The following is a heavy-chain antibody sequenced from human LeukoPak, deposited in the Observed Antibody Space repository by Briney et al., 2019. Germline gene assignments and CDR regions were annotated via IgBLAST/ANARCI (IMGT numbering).Heavy chain of an antibody. CDR2: IYSGGST. D-gene: IGHD3-16*01. CDR1: GFTFSAYA. J-gene: IGHJ4*02. CDR3: ARDLRGTDY. V-gene: IGHV3-53*01. Sequence: GGSLRLSCAASGFTFSAYAMHWVRQAPGKGLGWVSVIYSGGSTYYADSVKGRFTISRDNSKNTLYLQMNSLRAEDTAVYYCARDLRGTDYWGQGTLVTVSS.